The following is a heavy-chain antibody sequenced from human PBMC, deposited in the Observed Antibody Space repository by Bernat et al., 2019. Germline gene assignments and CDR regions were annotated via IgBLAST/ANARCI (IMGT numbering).Heavy chain of an antibody. J-gene: IGHJ4*02. D-gene: IGHD3-10*01. CDR3: ARQDGSGSFSENFFDS. CDR1: GGSISSGRYN. Sequence: QLQLQESGPGLVKPSETLSLTCIVSGGSISSGRYNWGWIRQPPGKGLEWIASIYYSGTTYYNPSLKSRVTIHVDTSKNRFSLKLSSLTAADTAVYYCARQDGSGSFSENFFDSWGQGTLVTVS. CDR2: IYYSGTT. V-gene: IGHV4-39*01.